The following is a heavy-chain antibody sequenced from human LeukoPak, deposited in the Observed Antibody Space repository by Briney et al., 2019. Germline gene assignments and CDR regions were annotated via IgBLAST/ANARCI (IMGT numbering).Heavy chain of an antibody. CDR3: ARRVGRWFGERAYYYNYMDV. D-gene: IGHD3-10*01. V-gene: IGHV4-34*01. CDR2: INDMGST. Sequence: KSSETLSLTCALYGGSFSGYYWRWIRGPPGKGRECIGEINDMGSTKYNPSLKSRVTISVDTSKNQFSLKLSSVTAADTAVYYCARRVGRWFGERAYYYNYMDVWGKGTTVTISS. J-gene: IGHJ6*03. CDR1: GGSFSGYY.